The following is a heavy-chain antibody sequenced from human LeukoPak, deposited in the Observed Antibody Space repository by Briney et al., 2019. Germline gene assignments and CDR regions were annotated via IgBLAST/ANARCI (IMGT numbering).Heavy chain of an antibody. Sequence: GGSLRLSCAAPGLTVSNNYMSCVPQAPGKALEWVLVFYVGSATYYAYSVRGRFTISRDNSENTLYLQMKGPRAEHTAVYYCTRGDGYNFFDYWGQGTLVTVSS. CDR3: TRGDGYNFFDY. D-gene: IGHD5-24*01. CDR2: FYVGSAT. CDR1: GLTVSNNY. J-gene: IGHJ4*02. V-gene: IGHV3-53*01.